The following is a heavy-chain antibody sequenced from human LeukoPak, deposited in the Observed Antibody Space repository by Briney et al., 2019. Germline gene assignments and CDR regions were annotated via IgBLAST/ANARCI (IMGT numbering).Heavy chain of an antibody. CDR2: ISSSGSTI. J-gene: IGHJ4*02. CDR3: TRVHDMEQWLLYYFDY. CDR1: GFTFSSYE. V-gene: IGHV3-48*03. D-gene: IGHD6-19*01. Sequence: GGSLRLSCAASGFTFSSYEMNWVRQAPGKGLEWVSYISSSGSTIYYADSVKGRFTISRDNAKNSLYLQMNSLKTEDTAVYYCTRVHDMEQWLLYYFDYWGQGTLVTVSS.